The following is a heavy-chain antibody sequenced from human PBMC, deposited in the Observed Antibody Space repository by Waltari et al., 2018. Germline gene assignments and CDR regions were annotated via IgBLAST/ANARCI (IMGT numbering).Heavy chain of an antibody. D-gene: IGHD6-6*01. V-gene: IGHV4-39*01. Sequence: QLQLQESGPGLVKPSETLSLTCTVSGGSISISRYYWGWLRQPPGKGLEWIGSIYYSGSTYYNPSLKSRVTISVDTAKNQFSLKRSSVTAADTAVYYCASSYSSSSPDAFDIWGQGTMVTVSS. J-gene: IGHJ3*02. CDR3: ASSYSSSSPDAFDI. CDR2: IYYSGST. CDR1: GGSISISRYY.